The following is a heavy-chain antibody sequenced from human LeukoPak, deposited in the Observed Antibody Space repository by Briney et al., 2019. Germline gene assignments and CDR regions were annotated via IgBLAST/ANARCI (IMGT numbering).Heavy chain of an antibody. J-gene: IGHJ4*02. CDR2: ISSSSSYI. CDR3: ARGSSAFYYLDY. V-gene: IGHV3-21*04. Sequence: PGGSLRLSCAASGFTFSSYSMNWVRQAPGKGLEWVSSISSSSSYIYYADSVKGRFTISRDNSKNTVYLQMNSLRAEDTAIYYCARGSSAFYYLDYWGQGTLVTVSS. D-gene: IGHD6-13*01. CDR1: GFTFSSYS.